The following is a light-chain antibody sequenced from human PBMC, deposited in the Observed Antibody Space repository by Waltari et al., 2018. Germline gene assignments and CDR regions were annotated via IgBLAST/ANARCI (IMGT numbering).Light chain of an antibody. V-gene: IGLV1-44*01. J-gene: IGLJ3*02. CDR2: IDN. Sequence: QSVLTQPPSASGTPGQRVTISCSGSYSNIGRNAVNWYQQLPEAAPKLLNYIDNQRPSGVPDRFSGSKSGTSASLAISGLQSEDEAVYHCATWDDSLNAWVFGGGTKVTVL. CDR1: YSNIGRNA. CDR3: ATWDDSLNAWV.